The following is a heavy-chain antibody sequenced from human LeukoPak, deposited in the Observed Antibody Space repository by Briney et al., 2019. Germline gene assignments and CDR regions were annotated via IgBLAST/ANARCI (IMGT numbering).Heavy chain of an antibody. D-gene: IGHD3-3*01. J-gene: IGHJ4*02. CDR1: GFTFSSYG. V-gene: IGHV3-30*03. CDR2: ISYDGSNK. CDR3: ARGQYYDFWSGYYTGFDY. Sequence: GGSLRLSCAASGFTFSSYGMHWVRQAPGKGLEWVAVISYDGSNKYYADSVKGRFTISRDNAKNSLYLQMNSLRAEDTAVYYCARGQYYDFWSGYYTGFDYWGQGTLVTVSS.